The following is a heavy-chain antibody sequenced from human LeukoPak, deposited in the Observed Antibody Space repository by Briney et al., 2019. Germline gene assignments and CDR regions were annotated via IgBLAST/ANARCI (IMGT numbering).Heavy chain of an antibody. D-gene: IGHD1-26*01. CDR2: INLRGST. V-gene: IGHV4-34*01. Sequence: GSLRLSCAASGFTFSSYAMSWVRQSPGKGLEWIGEINLRGSTTYNPSLKSRAFMSLDASKSQVSLRVASMTAADTAVYYCARGGVYMSAAWYRRNYYNMDVWGKGTAVTVSS. CDR1: GFTFSSYA. J-gene: IGHJ6*04. CDR3: ARGGVYMSAAWYRRNYYNMDV.